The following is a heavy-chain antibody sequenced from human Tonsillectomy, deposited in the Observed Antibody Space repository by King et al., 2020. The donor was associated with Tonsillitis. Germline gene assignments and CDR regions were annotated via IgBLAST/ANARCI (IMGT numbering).Heavy chain of an antibody. CDR3: DRVHYYCAGSHLRLNWFDP. CDR1: GGSISGGGYS. CDR2: IFHSGST. Sequence: LQLQESGSGLVKTSQTLSLTCAVSGGSISGGGYSWGWIRQPPGKGLEWIWNIFHSGSTYYNPSLKRRVTIAVDRSKNQFSLRLSSVTAADTAVYYCDRVHYYCAGSHLRLNWFDPWGQGTLVTVSS. D-gene: IGHD3-10*01. V-gene: IGHV4-30-2*01. J-gene: IGHJ5*02.